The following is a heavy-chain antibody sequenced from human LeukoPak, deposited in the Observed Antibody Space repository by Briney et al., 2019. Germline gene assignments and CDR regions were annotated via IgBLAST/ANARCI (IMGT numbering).Heavy chain of an antibody. Sequence: GASVKVSCKASGYTFTSYDINWVRQATGQGLEWMGWMNPNSGNTGYAQKCQGRVTMTRNTSISTADMELSSLRSEDTAVYYCASLQGGYNYYFDYWGQGTLVTVSS. CDR1: GYTFTSYD. CDR3: ASLQGGYNYYFDY. CDR2: MNPNSGNT. V-gene: IGHV1-8*01. J-gene: IGHJ4*02. D-gene: IGHD5-24*01.